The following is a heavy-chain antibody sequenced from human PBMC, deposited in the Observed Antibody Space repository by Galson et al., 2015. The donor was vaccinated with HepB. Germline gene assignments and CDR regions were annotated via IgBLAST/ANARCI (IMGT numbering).Heavy chain of an antibody. V-gene: IGHV4-59*12. CDR3: ARGPLAGIVVVPAAIDY. CDR1: GGPISDYY. J-gene: IGHJ4*02. CDR2: IYHRGST. D-gene: IGHD2-2*01. Sequence: SETLSLTCTVSGGPISDYYCSWIRQSPGRGLEWIGYIYHRGSTNYNPSLKSRVTISLDTSKNQFSLKLSSVTAADTAVYYCARGPLAGIVVVPAAIDYWGQGTLVTVSS.